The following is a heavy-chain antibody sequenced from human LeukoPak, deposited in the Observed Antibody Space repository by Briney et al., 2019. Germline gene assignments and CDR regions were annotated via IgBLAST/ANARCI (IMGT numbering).Heavy chain of an antibody. D-gene: IGHD3-22*01. V-gene: IGHV4-59*01. CDR3: AREHYYDSSGRYAFDI. Sequence: SETLSLTCTVSGGSISSYYWSWIRQPPGKGLEWIGYIYYSGSTNYNPFLKSRVTISVDTSKNQFSLKLSSVTAADTAVYYCAREHYYDSSGRYAFDIWGQGTMVTVSS. CDR2: IYYSGST. CDR1: GGSISSYY. J-gene: IGHJ3*02.